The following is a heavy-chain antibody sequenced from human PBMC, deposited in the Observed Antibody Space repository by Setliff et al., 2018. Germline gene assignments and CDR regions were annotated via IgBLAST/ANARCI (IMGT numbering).Heavy chain of an antibody. Sequence: GASVKVSCKASEYTFTSYDINWVRQAPGQGLEWMGWMNPNSGNTGFAQNFQGRVTMTRNTSISTAYMELSTLRSDDTAVYYCARRFSSGNYNNLGYWGQGALVTVSS. V-gene: IGHV1-8*01. J-gene: IGHJ4*02. CDR2: MNPNSGNT. D-gene: IGHD3-10*01. CDR1: EYTFTSYD. CDR3: ARRFSSGNYNNLGY.